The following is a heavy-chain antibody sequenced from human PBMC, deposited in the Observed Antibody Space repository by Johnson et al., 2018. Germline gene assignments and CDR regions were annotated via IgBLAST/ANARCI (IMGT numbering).Heavy chain of an antibody. J-gene: IGHJ6*03. D-gene: IGHD4-11*01. CDR3: ARDVRGLTVTTVYYYYYSMDV. Sequence: QVQLVESGAEVKKPGSSVKVSCKASGGTFSSYAISWVRQAPGQGLEWMGGIIPIFGTANYAQKFQGRVTITADESTSTAYMELSSLGSEDTAVYDCARDVRGLTVTTVYYYYYSMDVWGKGTTVTVSS. V-gene: IGHV1-69*01. CDR2: IIPIFGTA. CDR1: GGTFSSYA.